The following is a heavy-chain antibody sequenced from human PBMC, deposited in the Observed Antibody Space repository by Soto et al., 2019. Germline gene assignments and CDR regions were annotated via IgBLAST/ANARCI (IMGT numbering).Heavy chain of an antibody. CDR1: GFTFSSYG. Sequence: GGSLRLSCAASGFTFSSYGMHWVRQAPGKGLEWVAVIWYDGSNKYYADPVKGRFTISRDNSKNTLYLQMNSLRAEDTAVYYCARDSSIAGTVDYWGQGTLVTVSS. CDR2: IWYDGSNK. V-gene: IGHV3-33*01. J-gene: IGHJ4*02. D-gene: IGHD6-13*01. CDR3: ARDSSIAGTVDY.